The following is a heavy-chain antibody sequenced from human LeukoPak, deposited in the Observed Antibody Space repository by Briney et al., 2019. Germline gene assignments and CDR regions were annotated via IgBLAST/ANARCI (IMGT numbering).Heavy chain of an antibody. Sequence: GGSLRLSCAASGFTFSDYYMSWIRQVPGKGLEWVSYISSSGSTIYYADSVKGRFTISRDNAKNSLYLQMNSLRAEDTAVYYCARRAVTKVYYYYMDVWGKGTTVTVSS. J-gene: IGHJ6*03. CDR3: ARRAVTKVYYYYMDV. V-gene: IGHV3-11*01. CDR2: ISSSGSTI. D-gene: IGHD4-11*01. CDR1: GFTFSDYY.